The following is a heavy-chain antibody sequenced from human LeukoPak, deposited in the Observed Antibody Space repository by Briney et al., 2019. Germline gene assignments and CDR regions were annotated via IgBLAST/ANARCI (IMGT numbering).Heavy chain of an antibody. CDR1: GFSFISYA. CDR2: VSGNGNTT. V-gene: IGHV3-23*01. CDR3: AKAGVWSRYYFDY. J-gene: IGHJ4*01. Sequence: PGGSLRLSCAASGFSFISYAMNWVRQAPGKGLEWASSVSGNGNTTYFADSVKGRFTISRDNSKHMIFLHMNGLRAEDTAVYFCAKAGVWSRYYFDYWGHGVMVTVSS. D-gene: IGHD3-3*01.